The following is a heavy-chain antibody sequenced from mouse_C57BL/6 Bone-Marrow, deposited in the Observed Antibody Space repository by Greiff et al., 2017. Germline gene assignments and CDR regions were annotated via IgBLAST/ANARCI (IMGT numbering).Heavy chain of an antibody. CDR1: GYTFTSYG. D-gene: IGHD2-1*01. V-gene: IGHV1-81*01. J-gene: IGHJ2*01. CDR2: IYPRSGNT. CDR3: ARWGNPYYFDC. Sequence: VQLQQSGAELARPGASVKLSCKASGYTFTSYGISWVKQRTGQGLEWIGEIYPRSGNTYYNEKFKGKATLTADKSSSTAYMELRSLTSEDSAVYFCARWGNPYYFDCWGEGTTRTVSA.